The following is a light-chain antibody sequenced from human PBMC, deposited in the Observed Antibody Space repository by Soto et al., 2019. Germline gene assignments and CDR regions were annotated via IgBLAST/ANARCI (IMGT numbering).Light chain of an antibody. V-gene: IGKV1-33*01. CDR1: QNINNY. CDR2: DAS. Sequence: EIQMTQTPSSLSASVGDRVTITCQASQNINNYLNWYQQKPGRAPKLLIYDASNLEAGVPSRFSGSGSGTDFTLTIRRLEPEDFAVYYCQHYNTSPPITFGQGTLLEV. CDR3: QHYNTSPPIT. J-gene: IGKJ5*01.